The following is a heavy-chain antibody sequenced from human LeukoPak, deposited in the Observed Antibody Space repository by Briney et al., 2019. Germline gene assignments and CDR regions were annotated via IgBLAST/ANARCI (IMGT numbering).Heavy chain of an antibody. V-gene: IGHV4-59*08. CDR2: IYYSRST. D-gene: IGHD2-2*02. CDR3: ARPNHKDHCSSSSCYRYFDY. Sequence: SETLSLTCTVSGGSINNYYWNWIRQPPGKGLEWIGYIYYSRSTNYNPSLESRVTISVDTSKNQFSLQLSSVTAADTAVYYCARPNHKDHCSSSSCYRYFDYWGQGTLVTVSS. CDR1: GGSINNYY. J-gene: IGHJ4*02.